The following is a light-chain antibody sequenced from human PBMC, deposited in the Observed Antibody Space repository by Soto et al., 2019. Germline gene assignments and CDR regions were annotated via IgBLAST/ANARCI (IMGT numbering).Light chain of an antibody. CDR1: SGDIGTYNL. CDR2: EVS. Sequence: QSVLTQPASVSGSPGQSITISCTGTSGDIGTYNLVSWYQQHPGRAPKLIIYEVSNRPSGVSNRFSGSKSGNTASLTISGLQAEDEADYYCSSYTSSSTRVFGGGTKLTVL. CDR3: SSYTSSSTRV. V-gene: IGLV2-14*02. J-gene: IGLJ2*01.